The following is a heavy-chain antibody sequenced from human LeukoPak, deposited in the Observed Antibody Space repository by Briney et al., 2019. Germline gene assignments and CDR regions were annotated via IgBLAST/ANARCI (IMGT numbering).Heavy chain of an antibody. CDR1: GGSFSGYY. CDR3: ARKPRINCSGGSCRTRSAFDI. V-gene: IGHV4-34*01. D-gene: IGHD2-15*01. J-gene: IGHJ3*02. CDR2: INHSEST. Sequence: SETLSLTCAVYGGSFSGYYWSWIRQPPGKGLEWIGEINHSESTNYNPSLKSRVTISVDTSKNQFSLKLSSVTAADTAVYYCARKPRINCSGGSCRTRSAFDIWGQGTMVTVSS.